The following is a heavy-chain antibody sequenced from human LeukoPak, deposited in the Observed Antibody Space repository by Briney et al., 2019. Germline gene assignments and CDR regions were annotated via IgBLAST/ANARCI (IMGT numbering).Heavy chain of an antibody. D-gene: IGHD3-22*01. J-gene: IGHJ5*02. V-gene: IGHV3-74*01. Sequence: GGSLRLSCAASGFTFSDYWIHWVRQAPGKGLVWVSRINTDGSITNYADSVKGRFTISRDNSKDTLYLQVNSLRAEDTAVYYCAKRGLVGSSGFKNNWFDPWGQGTQVTVSS. CDR3: AKRGLVGSSGFKNNWFDP. CDR2: INTDGSIT. CDR1: GFTFSDYW.